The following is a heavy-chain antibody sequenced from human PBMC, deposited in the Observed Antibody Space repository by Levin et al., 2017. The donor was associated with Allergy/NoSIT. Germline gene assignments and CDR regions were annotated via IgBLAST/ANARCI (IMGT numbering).Heavy chain of an antibody. CDR2: IYKSDNI. CDR1: GDYINNYY. J-gene: IGHJ5*01. Sequence: KPSETLSLTCSVSGDYINNYYWSWIRQSAGKGLEWIGRIYKSDNINYNPSLNSRVTMSVDTPKNQISLNLNSVTVADTAVYFCARTVGFGWFDFWGQGILVTVSS. CDR3: ARTVGFGWFDF. D-gene: IGHD1-26*01. V-gene: IGHV4-4*07.